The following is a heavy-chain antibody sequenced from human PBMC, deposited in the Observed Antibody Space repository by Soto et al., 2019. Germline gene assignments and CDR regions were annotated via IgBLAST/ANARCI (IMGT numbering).Heavy chain of an antibody. J-gene: IGHJ4*02. V-gene: IGHV4-34*01. D-gene: IGHD3-3*01. CDR1: GGSFSGYY. Sequence: SETLSLTCAVYGGSFSGYYWSWIRQPPGKGLEWIGEINHSGSTNYNPSLKSRVTISVDTSKNQFSLKLSSVTAADTAVYYCARGPPHDFWSGYYFDYWGQGTLVTVSS. CDR2: INHSGST. CDR3: ARGPPHDFWSGYYFDY.